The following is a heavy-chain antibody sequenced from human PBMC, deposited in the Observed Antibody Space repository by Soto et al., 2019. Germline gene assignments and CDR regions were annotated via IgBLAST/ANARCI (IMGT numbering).Heavy chain of an antibody. CDR2: ISSTTNYI. V-gene: IGHV3-21*06. J-gene: IGHJ4*02. Sequence: RRLSFAASGFTFTRYSMNWVRQAPGKGLEWVSSISSTTNYIYYGDSMKGRFTISRDNAKNSLYLEMNSLRAEDTAVYYCARESEDLTSNFDYWGQGTLATVSS. CDR1: GFTFTRYS. CDR3: ARESEDLTSNFDY.